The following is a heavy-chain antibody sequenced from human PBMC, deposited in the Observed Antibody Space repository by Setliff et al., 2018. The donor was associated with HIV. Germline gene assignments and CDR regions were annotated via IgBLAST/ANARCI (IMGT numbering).Heavy chain of an antibody. Sequence: SETLSHTCTVSGGSISSGSYYWSWMRQPAGKGLEWIGRIFASGHTNYNPSLKSRVSISVDTSKNQFSLKLSSVTAADTAVYYCARAIDGSSGYQRGGFDSWGQGTLVTVSS. V-gene: IGHV4-61*02. J-gene: IGHJ4*02. CDR3: ARAIDGSSGYQRGGFDS. CDR2: IFASGHT. D-gene: IGHD3-22*01. CDR1: GGSISSGSYY.